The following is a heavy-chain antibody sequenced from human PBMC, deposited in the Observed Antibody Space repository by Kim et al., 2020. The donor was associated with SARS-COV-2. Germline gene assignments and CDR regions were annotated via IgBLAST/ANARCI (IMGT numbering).Heavy chain of an antibody. CDR3: ARPMTTAYYTMHY. Sequence: ASVKVSCKASGYTFTKYGLHWVRQAPGQRREWMGRINADSGNTKYAQKCQGRVTIPRDTSANTVYMELNSLTSEDAAVYYCARPMTTAYYTMHYWGQGTL. CDR1: GYTFTKYG. J-gene: IGHJ4*02. V-gene: IGHV1-3*01. CDR2: INADSGNT. D-gene: IGHD3-9*01.